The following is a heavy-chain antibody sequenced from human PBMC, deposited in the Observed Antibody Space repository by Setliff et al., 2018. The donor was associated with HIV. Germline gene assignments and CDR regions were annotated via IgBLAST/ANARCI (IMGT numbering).Heavy chain of an antibody. CDR3: AKSPAGAYCSGNCYFDY. V-gene: IGHV3-23*01. CDR2: ISNSGAKT. Sequence: GGSLRLSCAASGFTFSSYAMRWVRQAPGKGLEWVSGISNSGAKTNYADSVKGRFTISRDNSENTVYLQMNSLRAEDTAVYYCAKSPAGAYCSGNCYFDYWGQGTLVTVSS. D-gene: IGHD2-21*02. J-gene: IGHJ4*02. CDR1: GFTFSSYA.